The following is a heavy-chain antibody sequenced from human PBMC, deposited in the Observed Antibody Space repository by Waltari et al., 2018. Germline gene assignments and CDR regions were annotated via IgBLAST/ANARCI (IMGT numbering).Heavy chain of an antibody. CDR1: GGSVSSYY. V-gene: IGHV4-4*07. Sequence: QVQLQESGPGLVKPSETLSLTCTVSGGSVSSYYWSWIRQPAGKGLEWIGRIYTRGSIDYNPSLKSRVTMSQDTSKNQLSLKLSSVTAADTAVYYCARERTFDFWSDSETGAGYYYYGMDVWGQGTTVTVS. D-gene: IGHD3-3*01. J-gene: IGHJ6*02. CDR2: IYTRGSI. CDR3: ARERTFDFWSDSETGAGYYYYGMDV.